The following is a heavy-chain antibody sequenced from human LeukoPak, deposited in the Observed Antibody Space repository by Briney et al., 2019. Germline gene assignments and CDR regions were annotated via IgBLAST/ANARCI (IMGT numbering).Heavy chain of an antibody. Sequence: SETLSLTCSVSGGSISSYYWSWIRQPPGKGREWIGYIYYTGATYYNPSLESRVTISIDTSKRQLSLELRSVTAADTAVYFCARDRRESSKANDAFVIWGQGTMVTVSS. V-gene: IGHV4-59*01. CDR2: IYYTGAT. J-gene: IGHJ3*02. D-gene: IGHD4-11*01. CDR1: GGSISSYY. CDR3: ARDRRESSKANDAFVI.